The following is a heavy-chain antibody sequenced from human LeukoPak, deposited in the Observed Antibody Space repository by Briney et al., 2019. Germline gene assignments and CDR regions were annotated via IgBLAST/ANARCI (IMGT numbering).Heavy chain of an antibody. CDR3: ARVGGVRGVKGSYMDV. V-gene: IGHV1-69*02. Sequence: ASVKVSCKASGGTFSSYTISWVRQAPGQGLEWMGRIIPILGIANYAQKFQGRVTITADKSTSTAYMELSSLRSEDTAVYYCARVGGVRGVKGSYMDVWGKGTTVTVSS. CDR2: IIPILGIA. D-gene: IGHD3-10*01. J-gene: IGHJ6*03. CDR1: GGTFSSYT.